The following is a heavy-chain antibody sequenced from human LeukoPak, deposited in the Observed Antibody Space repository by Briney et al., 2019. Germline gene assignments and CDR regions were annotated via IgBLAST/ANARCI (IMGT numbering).Heavy chain of an antibody. CDR1: GGSISSSSYY. D-gene: IGHD5-18*01. CDR2: IYYSGST. Sequence: KPSETLSLTCTVSGGSISSSSYYWGWIRQPPGKGLEWIGSIYYSGSTYYNPSLKSRVTISVDTSKNQFSLKLSSVTAADTAVYYCARNSLWEYSYGYVIDYFDYWGQGTWSPSPQ. CDR3: ARNSLWEYSYGYVIDYFDY. V-gene: IGHV4-39*01. J-gene: IGHJ4*02.